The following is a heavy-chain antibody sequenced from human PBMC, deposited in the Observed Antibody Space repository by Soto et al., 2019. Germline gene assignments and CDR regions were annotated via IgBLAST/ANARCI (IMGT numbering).Heavy chain of an antibody. V-gene: IGHV4-4*02. J-gene: IGHJ5*02. Sequence: QVKLQESGPGLEKPSGTLSLTCAVSGGSISNNRWWTWVRQAPGKGLEWIGEIHDRGSTNYNLSRKSRATVSIDRSKNQFSLDMRAVTAADTAVYYCAGQWAAGYGAFDPWGQGTLVTVSS. CDR1: GGSISNNRW. CDR3: AGQWAAGYGAFDP. D-gene: IGHD3-9*01. CDR2: IHDRGST.